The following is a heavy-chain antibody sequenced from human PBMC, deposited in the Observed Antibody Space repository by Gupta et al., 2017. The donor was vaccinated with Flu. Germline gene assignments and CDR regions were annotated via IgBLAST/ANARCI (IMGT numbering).Heavy chain of an antibody. CDR3: AKHSYDFLYTWFDP. CDR1: GFPFNNYA. V-gene: IGHV3-23*01. CDR2: IISGGST. J-gene: IGHJ5*02. D-gene: IGHD3-3*01. Sequence: EVQLLESGGNLAQPGGSLRLSCAASGFPFNNYAMAWVRQAAGKGREWVSSIISGGSTYYADSGKGRFTISRDNSKNTLFLQMNSLRAEETAVYYCAKHSYDFLYTWFDPWGQGTLVTVSS.